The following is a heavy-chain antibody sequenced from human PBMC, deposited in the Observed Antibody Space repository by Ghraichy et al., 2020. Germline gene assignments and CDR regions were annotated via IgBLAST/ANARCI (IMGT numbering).Heavy chain of an antibody. V-gene: IGHV4-34*01. CDR3: ARGRNVGYYYGMDV. CDR1: GGSFSGYY. CDR2: INHSGST. Sequence: SETLSLTCAVYGGSFSGYYWSWIRQPPGKGLEWIGEINHSGSTNYNPSLKSRVTISVDTSKNQFSLKLSSVTAADTAVYYCARGRNVGYYYGMDVWGQGTTVTVSS. D-gene: IGHD1-26*01. J-gene: IGHJ6*02.